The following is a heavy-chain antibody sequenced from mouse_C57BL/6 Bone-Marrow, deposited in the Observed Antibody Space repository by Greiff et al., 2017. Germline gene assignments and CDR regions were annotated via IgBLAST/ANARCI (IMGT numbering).Heavy chain of an antibody. J-gene: IGHJ3*01. CDR1: GYTFTEYT. CDR2: FYPGSGSI. D-gene: IGHD3-3*01. V-gene: IGHV1-62-2*01. Sequence: VKLMESGAELVKPGASVKLSCKASGYTFTEYTIHWVKQRSGQGLEWIGWFYPGSGSIKYNEKFKDKATLTADKSSSTVYMELSRLTSEDSAVYFCARHEGPGLGFAYWGQGTLVTVSA. CDR3: ARHEGPGLGFAY.